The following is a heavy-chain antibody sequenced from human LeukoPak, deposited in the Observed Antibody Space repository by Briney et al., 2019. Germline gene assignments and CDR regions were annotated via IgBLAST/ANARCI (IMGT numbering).Heavy chain of an antibody. J-gene: IGHJ5*02. D-gene: IGHD6-19*01. CDR3: ARDQRGSGWYRNWFDP. V-gene: IGHV1-2*02. CDR1: GYTFTGYY. CDR2: INPNSGGT. Sequence: GASVKVSCKASGYTFTGYYMHWVRQAPGQGLEWMGWINPNSGGTNSAQKFQGRVTMTRDTSISTAYMELSRLRSDDTAVYYCARDQRGSGWYRNWFDPWGQGTLVTVSS.